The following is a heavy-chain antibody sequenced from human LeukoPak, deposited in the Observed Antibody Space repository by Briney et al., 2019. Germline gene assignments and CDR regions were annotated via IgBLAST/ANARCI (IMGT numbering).Heavy chain of an antibody. D-gene: IGHD3-22*01. CDR1: GYTFTNYG. Sequence: ASVKVSCKASGYTFTNYGISWVRQAPGQGLEWMGWISGDNVNTNYAQKVQGRVTMTTDTSTSTAYMELRSLRSDDTAVYYCARDCDRSGYYCYWGQGTLVTVSS. CDR2: ISGDNVNT. J-gene: IGHJ4*02. CDR3: ARDCDRSGYYCY. V-gene: IGHV1-18*01.